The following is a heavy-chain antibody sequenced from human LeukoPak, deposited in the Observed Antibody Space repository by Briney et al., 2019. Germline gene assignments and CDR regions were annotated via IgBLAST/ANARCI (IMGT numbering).Heavy chain of an antibody. J-gene: IGHJ3*02. CDR2: IYYSGST. CDR3: ARHGIDVVVTAIPHDAFDI. CDR1: GGSISSSSYY. D-gene: IGHD2-21*02. V-gene: IGHV4-39*01. Sequence: PSETLSLTCTVSGGSISSSSYYWGWIRQPPGKGLEWIGSIYYSGSTYYNPSLKSRVTISVDTSKNQFSLKLSSVTAADTAVYYCARHGIDVVVTAIPHDAFDIWGQGTMVTVSS.